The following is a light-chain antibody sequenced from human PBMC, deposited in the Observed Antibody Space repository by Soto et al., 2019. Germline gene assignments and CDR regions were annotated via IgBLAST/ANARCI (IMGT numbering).Light chain of an antibody. Sequence: QSVLSQPPSVSGAPGQKVAISCTWSSSNIGAGYDLHWYQQLPGTAPKLLLYGNSNRPSGVPDRFSGSKSGTSASLAITGIQAEHEADYYCQSYDSSLSAYVFGTGTKVTV. CDR2: GNS. J-gene: IGLJ1*01. V-gene: IGLV1-40*01. CDR1: SSNIGAGYD. CDR3: QSYDSSLSAYV.